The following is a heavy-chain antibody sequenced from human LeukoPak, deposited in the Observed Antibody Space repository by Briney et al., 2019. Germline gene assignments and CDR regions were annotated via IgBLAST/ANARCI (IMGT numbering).Heavy chain of an antibody. D-gene: IGHD6-13*01. J-gene: IGHJ4*02. CDR3: ASDKGAAGLY. CDR2: IYHSGST. V-gene: IGHV4-38-2*02. CDR1: GYSISSGYY. Sequence: SETLSLTCTVSGYSISSGYYWGWIRQPPGKGLEWIGSIYHSGSTYYNPSLKSRVTISVDTSKNQFSLKLSSVTAADTALYYCASDKGAAGLYWGQGTLVTVSS.